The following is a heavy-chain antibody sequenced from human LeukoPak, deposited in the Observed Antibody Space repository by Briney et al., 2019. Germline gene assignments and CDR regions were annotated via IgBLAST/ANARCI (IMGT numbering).Heavy chain of an antibody. Sequence: ASVKVSCKVSGYIVTELHMNWVRQAPGKGLEWMGGYDPDDGERMYAQKFQGRVTMTEDTSTDTAYMELSSLRSDDTAVYYCARKAVAGTAYYYYGMDVWGQGTTVTVSS. CDR2: YDPDDGER. V-gene: IGHV1-24*01. CDR1: GYIVTELH. J-gene: IGHJ6*02. CDR3: ARKAVAGTAYYYYGMDV. D-gene: IGHD6-19*01.